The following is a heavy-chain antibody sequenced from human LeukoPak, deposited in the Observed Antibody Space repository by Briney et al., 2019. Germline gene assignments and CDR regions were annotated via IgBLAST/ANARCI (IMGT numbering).Heavy chain of an antibody. CDR2: ISYDGSNK. J-gene: IGHJ6*02. D-gene: IGHD6-6*01. V-gene: IGHV3-30-3*01. CDR1: GFTFSSYA. CDR3: ARPWYSSSSIGVYYYGMDV. Sequence: GGSLRLSCAASGFTFSSYAIHWVRQAPGKGLVWVTVISYDGSNKYYADSVKGRFTISRDNSKNTVYLQMNSLRAEDTAVYYCARPWYSSSSIGVYYYGMDVWGQGTTVTVSS.